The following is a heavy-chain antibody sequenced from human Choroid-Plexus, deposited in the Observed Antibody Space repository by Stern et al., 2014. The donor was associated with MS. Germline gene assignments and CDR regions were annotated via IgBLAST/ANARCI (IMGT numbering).Heavy chain of an antibody. Sequence: VQLVESGGGVVQPGRPLRLSCVASGFTFGSCAMHWVRQAPGKGLEGAAGVAYDGSNKYYADSVKVRFTISRDNSQNTLYMQMSSLRPEDTAVYYCAKDRQYLTYFFDHWGQGSLVTVSS. CDR3: AKDRQYLTYFFDH. CDR1: GFTFGSCA. J-gene: IGHJ5*02. V-gene: IGHV3-30*18. CDR2: VAYDGSNK. D-gene: IGHD2/OR15-2a*01.